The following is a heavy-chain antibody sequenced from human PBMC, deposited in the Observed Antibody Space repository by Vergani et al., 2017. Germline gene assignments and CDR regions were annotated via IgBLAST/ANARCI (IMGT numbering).Heavy chain of an antibody. CDR1: GFTFSSYA. J-gene: IGHJ6*03. D-gene: IGHD2-2*01. Sequence: QVQLVESGGGVVQPGRSLRLSCAASGFTFSSYAMHWVRQAPGKGLEWVAVISYDGSNKYYADSVKGRFTISRDNSKNTLYLQMNSLRAEDTAVYYCARDVEDIVVVPAAMPDYYYYYYMDVWGKGTTVTVSS. V-gene: IGHV3-30-3*01. CDR3: ARDVEDIVVVPAAMPDYYYYYYMDV. CDR2: ISYDGSNK.